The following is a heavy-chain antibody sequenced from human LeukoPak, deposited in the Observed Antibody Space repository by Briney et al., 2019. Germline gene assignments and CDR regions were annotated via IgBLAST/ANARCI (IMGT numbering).Heavy chain of an antibody. CDR2: IYTSGST. Sequence: PSQTLSLTCTVSGGSISSGSYYWSWIRQPAGKGLEWIGRIYTSGSTNYNPSLKSRVTISVDTSKNQFSLKLNSVTAADTAVYYCARAYSNYASLDYWGQGTLVTVSS. D-gene: IGHD4-11*01. J-gene: IGHJ4*02. CDR1: GGSISSGSYY. V-gene: IGHV4-61*02. CDR3: ARAYSNYASLDY.